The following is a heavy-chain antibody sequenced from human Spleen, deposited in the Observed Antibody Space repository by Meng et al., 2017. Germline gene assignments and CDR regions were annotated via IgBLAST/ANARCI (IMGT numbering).Heavy chain of an antibody. CDR1: GGSISTSGCC. CDR3: VRSSGWVRTGFDP. D-gene: IGHD6-19*01. V-gene: IGHV4-39*01. J-gene: IGHJ5*02. CDR2: IGHSGIT. Sequence: QPQLQESGPGLVKPSEALSLTCSVSGGSISTSGCCWGWIRQPPGKGLEWIGSIGHSGITYYTPSLKSRVTVSIDTSKSQFSLKLTSVTAADTAVYYCVRSSGWVRTGFDPWGQGTLVTVSS.